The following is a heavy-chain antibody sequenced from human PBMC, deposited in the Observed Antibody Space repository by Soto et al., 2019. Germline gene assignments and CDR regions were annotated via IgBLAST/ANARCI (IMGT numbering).Heavy chain of an antibody. CDR1: GFTFSSYG. J-gene: IGHJ4*02. CDR2: ISGGGGST. CDR3: AKVPAYDYVWGTYYYFDY. D-gene: IGHD3-16*01. Sequence: GGSLRLSCAASGFTFSSYGMHWVRQAPGKGLEWVSSISGGGGSTYYADSVKGRSTISRDNSKNTLYLQMNSLRAEDTAVYYCAKVPAYDYVWGTYYYFDYWGLGALVTVSS. V-gene: IGHV3-23*01.